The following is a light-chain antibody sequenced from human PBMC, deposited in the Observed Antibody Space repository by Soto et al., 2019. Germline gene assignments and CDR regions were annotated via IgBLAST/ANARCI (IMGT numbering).Light chain of an antibody. CDR3: HQYCSTPFT. J-gene: IGKJ3*01. Sequence: EIVLLQSPGTLSLSPGEIATLSCMASQSVSTNYLAWYQQRPGQALRLLLYGASSRATGIPDRFSGSGSGTDFTLTINRLKPDDVAVYHCHQYCSTPFTFGPGTKVDIK. CDR1: QSVSTNY. CDR2: GAS. V-gene: IGKV3-20*01.